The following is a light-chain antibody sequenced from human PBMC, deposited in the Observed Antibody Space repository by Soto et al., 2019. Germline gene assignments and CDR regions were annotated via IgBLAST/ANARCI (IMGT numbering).Light chain of an antibody. Sequence: ENVLTQSPGTLSLSPGERATLSCRASQSVTSNFLAWYQQKPGQAPSLLIYGASTRAAGVPDRFSGSGSGTDFTLTITRLEPEDFAVYYCHQYGRSPLLYTFGQGTKLGVK. J-gene: IGKJ2*01. V-gene: IGKV3-20*01. CDR2: GAS. CDR1: QSVTSNF. CDR3: HQYGRSPLLYT.